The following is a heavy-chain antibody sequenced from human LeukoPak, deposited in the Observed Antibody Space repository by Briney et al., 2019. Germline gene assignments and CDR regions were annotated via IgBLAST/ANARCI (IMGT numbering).Heavy chain of an antibody. CDR1: GFTFSSYA. J-gene: IGHJ4*02. CDR2: ISSGSSTI. D-gene: IGHD6-13*01. CDR3: ARGIAAAGNFDY. Sequence: GGSLRLSCAASGFTFSSYAMSWVRQAPGKGLEWISYISSGSSTIFYADSVKGRFTISRDNAKNSLYLQMNSLRAEDTAVYYCARGIAAAGNFDYWGQGTLVTVSS. V-gene: IGHV3-48*01.